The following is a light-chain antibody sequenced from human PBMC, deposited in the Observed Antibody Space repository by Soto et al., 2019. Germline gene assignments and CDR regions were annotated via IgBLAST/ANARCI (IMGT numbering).Light chain of an antibody. CDR1: SSNVGNYDY. Sequence: SVLTQPASVSGSPRQSITISSTGTSSNVGNYDYVSWYQQHPGKVPKLMIYDVSNRPSGVSNRFSGSKSGNTASLTISGLQAEDEADYYCISFTTRATYVFGTGTKVTVL. CDR2: DVS. CDR3: ISFTTRATYV. V-gene: IGLV2-14*01. J-gene: IGLJ1*01.